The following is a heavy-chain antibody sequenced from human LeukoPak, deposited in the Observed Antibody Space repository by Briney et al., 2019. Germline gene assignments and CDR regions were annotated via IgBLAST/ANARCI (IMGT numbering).Heavy chain of an antibody. J-gene: IGHJ4*02. CDR1: GGPINNQY. V-gene: IGHV4-59*11. D-gene: IGHD5-18*01. Sequence: SETLSLTSIVSGGPINNQYWSWIRQPPGQGLEWIGYIFDTGNTNYNPSLKSRVAISLDTSKNQFSLKLSSVTAADTAVYYCARDQVGYGLDYWGQGTLVTVSS. CDR2: IFDTGNT. CDR3: ARDQVGYGLDY.